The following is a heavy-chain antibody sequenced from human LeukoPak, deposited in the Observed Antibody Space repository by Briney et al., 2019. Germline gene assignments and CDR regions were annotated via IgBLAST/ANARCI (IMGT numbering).Heavy chain of an antibody. CDR2: INPNSGGT. CDR1: GYSFTGYY. V-gene: IGHV1-2*06. Sequence: ASVEVSCKASGYSFTGYYIHWVRQAPGQGLEWLGRINPNSGGTHYAQKFQGRVTMTRDTSIVTAYMELSRLGSDDTAVYYCARAGYDSNGLDYWGQGTLVTVSS. D-gene: IGHD3-22*01. J-gene: IGHJ4*02. CDR3: ARAGYDSNGLDY.